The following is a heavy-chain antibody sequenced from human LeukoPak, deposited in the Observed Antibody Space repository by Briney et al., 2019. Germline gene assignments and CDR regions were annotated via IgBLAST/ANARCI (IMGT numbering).Heavy chain of an antibody. V-gene: IGHV4-39*07. CDR1: GGSISSSSYY. Sequence: SETLSLTCTVSGGSISSSSYYWGWIRQPPGKGLEWIGSIYYSGSTNYNPSLKSRVTISVDTSKNQFSLKLSSVTAADTAVYYCARGARITIFGVVILHDAFDIWGQGTMVTVSS. CDR2: IYYSGST. CDR3: ARGARITIFGVVILHDAFDI. J-gene: IGHJ3*02. D-gene: IGHD3-3*01.